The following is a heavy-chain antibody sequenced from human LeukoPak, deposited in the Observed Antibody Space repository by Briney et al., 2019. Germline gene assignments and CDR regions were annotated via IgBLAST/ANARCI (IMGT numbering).Heavy chain of an antibody. CDR3: ARGGGGYSWYFDL. D-gene: IGHD5-12*01. J-gene: IGHJ2*01. V-gene: IGHV4-31*03. CDR1: GGSISSGGYY. CDR2: IYYSGST. Sequence: RASQTLSLTCTVSGGSISSGGYYWSWIRQHPGKGLEWIGYIYYSGSTYYTPSLKNRVTISAATSKNQFSLRLSSVTAVDTAVYYCARGGGGYSWYFDLWGRGTLVTVSS.